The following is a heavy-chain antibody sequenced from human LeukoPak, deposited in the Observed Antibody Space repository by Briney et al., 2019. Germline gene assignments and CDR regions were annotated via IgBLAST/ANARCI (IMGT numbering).Heavy chain of an antibody. V-gene: IGHV3-7*01. J-gene: IGHJ4*02. D-gene: IGHD6-6*01. CDR1: GFSFWNYW. CDR3: ARIGYSSSSFDY. Sequence: PGGSLRLSCAASGFSFWNYWMSWVRQAPGKGLEWVANIKEGGTVIYYVDSAKGRFTISRDNAKNSVYLQMNSLRADDTATYHCARIGYSSSSFDYWGQGTQVTVSS. CDR2: IKEGGTVI.